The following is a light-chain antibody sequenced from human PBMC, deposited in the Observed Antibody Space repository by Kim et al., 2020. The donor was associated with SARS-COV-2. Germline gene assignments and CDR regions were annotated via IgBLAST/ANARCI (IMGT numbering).Light chain of an antibody. Sequence: PSTLSASGGDRVTITCRASQSISSWLAWYQQRPGKATNLRSLENGVPSRFSGSGSGTEFTLSISSLQPDDFATYYCQQYDSYPWTFGQETKVDIK. V-gene: IGKV1-5*03. CDR1: QSISSW. CDR3: QQYDSYPWT. J-gene: IGKJ1*01.